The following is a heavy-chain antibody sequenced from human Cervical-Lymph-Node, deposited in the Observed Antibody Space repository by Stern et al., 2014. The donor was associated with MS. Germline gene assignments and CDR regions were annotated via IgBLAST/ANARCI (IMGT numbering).Heavy chain of an antibody. CDR3: ARDSIAVPAKTGDH. V-gene: IGHV1-18*01. D-gene: IGHD2-15*01. CDR2: ISAFNDNT. J-gene: IGHJ4*02. CDR1: GYTFTRYG. Sequence: QMHLVQSGAEVKKPGASVKVSCEASGYTFTRYGISWVRQAPGQGLQWMGWISAFNDNTHSTQKLQGRVTLTTDPFPTTAYLELRSLRSDDTAVYYCARDSIAVPAKTGDHWGQGTLVTVSS.